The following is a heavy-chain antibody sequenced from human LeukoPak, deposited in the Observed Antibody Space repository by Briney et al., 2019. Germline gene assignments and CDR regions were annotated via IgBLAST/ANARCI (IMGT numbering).Heavy chain of an antibody. CDR3: ARDVSFDY. CDR1: GFTFSSYA. CDR2: ISGIAGST. J-gene: IGHJ4*02. Sequence: GGSLRLSCAASGFTFSSYAMSWVRQAPGKGLEWVSVISGIAGSTNYADSVKGRFTISRDNSKNTLYLQMNSLRAEDTAVYYCARDVSFDYWGQGTLVTVSS. V-gene: IGHV3-23*01. D-gene: IGHD5/OR15-5a*01.